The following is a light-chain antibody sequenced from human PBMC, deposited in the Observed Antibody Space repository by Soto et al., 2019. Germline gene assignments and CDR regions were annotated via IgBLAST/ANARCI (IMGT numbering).Light chain of an antibody. CDR3: QQYNDWPLT. CDR2: GAF. V-gene: IGKV3-15*01. Sequence: EIVMTQSPVTLAVSPWERATLSCRASQSVRSNLACYQQKPGQAPSLLIYGAFTRATGIPTRFSGTGSGTEFTLTISSLQSEDSAVYYCQQYNDWPLTFGGGTKVDIK. J-gene: IGKJ4*01. CDR1: QSVRSN.